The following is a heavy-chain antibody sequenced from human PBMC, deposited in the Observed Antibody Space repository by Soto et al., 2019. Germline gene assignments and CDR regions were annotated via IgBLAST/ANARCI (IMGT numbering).Heavy chain of an antibody. J-gene: IGHJ6*02. V-gene: IGHV6-1*01. Sequence: QTHSPTCAISGDRVSSNSPARNWISESPSRGLEWLGRTYYRSKWYNDSAVSVKSRITITPATPKNQFPLQLNSVTPEDTAVYYCERDKAAAGYYYGMDVWGQGTTVPVSS. D-gene: IGHD6-13*01. CDR1: GDRVSSNSPA. CDR3: ERDKAAAGYYYGMDV. CDR2: TYYRSKWYN.